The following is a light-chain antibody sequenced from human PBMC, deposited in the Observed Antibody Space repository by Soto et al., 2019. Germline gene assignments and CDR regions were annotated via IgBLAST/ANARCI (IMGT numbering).Light chain of an antibody. CDR2: DAS. CDR3: QQYKYT. J-gene: IGKJ2*01. CDR1: QSISSW. V-gene: IGKV1-5*01. Sequence: DIQMTQSPSTLSASVGDRVTITCRASQSISSWLAWYQQKPGKAPKLLIYDASILESGVPSRCSGSGSGTVFTLAVMSLQADDFASYYYQQYKYTFGPGTKLDIK.